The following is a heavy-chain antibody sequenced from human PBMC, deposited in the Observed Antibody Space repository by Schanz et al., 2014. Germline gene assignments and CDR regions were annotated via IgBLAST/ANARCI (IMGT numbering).Heavy chain of an antibody. V-gene: IGHV1-46*03. J-gene: IGHJ6*02. Sequence: QVQLVQSGSELKKPGASVKVSCKASGYTFAMYDMNWVRQAPGQRLKWMGIINPSGGNANYARKFQGRVTMTRDTSTDAVYLAVRSLRLEDTATYYSTGRLAVANSFNAMGVWGPGTAVIVSS. CDR2: INPSGGNA. CDR3: TGRLAVANSFNAMGV. D-gene: IGHD3-9*01. CDR1: GYTFAMYD.